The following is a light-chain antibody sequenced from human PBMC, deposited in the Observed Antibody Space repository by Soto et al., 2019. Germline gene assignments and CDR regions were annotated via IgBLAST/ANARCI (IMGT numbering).Light chain of an antibody. CDR1: QVIGNY. CDR3: KKYNSGLIT. J-gene: IGKJ5*01. V-gene: IGKV1-27*01. Sequence: DIQMTQSPSSLSASVGDRVTITCRASQVIGNYLAWYQQKPGKVPKLLIYGAYTLQSGVQSRFSGSGSGTDFTLTISSLQPEDVAIYYCKKYNSGLITFGQGTRLENK. CDR2: GAY.